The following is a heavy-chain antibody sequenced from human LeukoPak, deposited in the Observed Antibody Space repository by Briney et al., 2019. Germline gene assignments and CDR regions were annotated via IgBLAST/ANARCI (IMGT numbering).Heavy chain of an antibody. D-gene: IGHD3-10*01. CDR3: ARHSRQIGNWFDP. J-gene: IGHJ5*02. CDR1: GGSISSSSYY. Sequence: SETLSLTCTVSGGSISSSSYYWGWIRQPPGKGLEWIGSIYYSGSTYYNPSLKSRVTISVDTSKNQFSLKLSSVTAADTAVYYCARHSRQIGNWFDPWGQGTLVTVSS. CDR2: IYYSGST. V-gene: IGHV4-39*01.